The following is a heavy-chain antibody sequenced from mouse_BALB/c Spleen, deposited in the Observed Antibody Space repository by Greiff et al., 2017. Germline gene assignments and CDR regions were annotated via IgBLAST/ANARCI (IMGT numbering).Heavy chain of an antibody. CDR1: GFSLTSYG. Sequence: QVQLQQSGPGLVAPSQSLSITCTVSGFSLTSYGVHWVRQPPGKGLEWLGVIWAGGSTNYNSALMSRLSISKDNSKSQVFLKMNSLQTDDTAMYYCARADSSGYVGFAYWGQGTLVTVSA. D-gene: IGHD3-2*01. CDR2: IWAGGST. V-gene: IGHV2-9*02. CDR3: ARADSSGYVGFAY. J-gene: IGHJ3*01.